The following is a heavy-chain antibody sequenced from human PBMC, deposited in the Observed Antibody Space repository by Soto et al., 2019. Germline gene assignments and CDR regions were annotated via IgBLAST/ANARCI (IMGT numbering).Heavy chain of an antibody. CDR1: EFTLSGHF. D-gene: IGHD3-10*01. J-gene: IGHJ4*02. Sequence: EVQLLESGGGLAQPGGSRRLSCAASEFTLSGHFMSWVRQPPGKGLEWVSIMFSGGSTDYADSVKGRFIISRDNSKNILYLPINNPTADDTATYCRVKIYGSESDHWGQGALVIVTS. CDR2: MFSGGST. V-gene: IGHV3-66*01. CDR3: VKIYGSESDH.